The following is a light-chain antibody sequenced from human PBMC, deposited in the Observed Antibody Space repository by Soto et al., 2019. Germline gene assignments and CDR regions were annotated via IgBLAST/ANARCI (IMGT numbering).Light chain of an antibody. V-gene: IGKV3-15*01. CDR2: AAS. CDR1: RSVSNN. Sequence: EIVMTQSPATLSLSPEERATLSCRASRSVSNNLAWYHQKPGRAPRLLMFAASTRPTGLPARFSGSGSGPEFTLTVSSLQSEDFAVYYCQQYNNWSLITFGQGTRLEIK. J-gene: IGKJ5*01. CDR3: QQYNNWSLIT.